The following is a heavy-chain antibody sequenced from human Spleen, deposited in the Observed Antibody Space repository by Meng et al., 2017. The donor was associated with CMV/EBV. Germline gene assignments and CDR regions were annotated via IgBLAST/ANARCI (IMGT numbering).Heavy chain of an antibody. CDR2: IRYDGSNK. CDR1: GFTFRSYA. V-gene: IGHV3-30*02. CDR3: LKTYYDFWSAYYPAYGMDV. J-gene: IGHJ6*02. Sequence: GGSLRLSCAASGFTFRSYAMHWVRQAPGKGLEWVAFIRYDGSNKYYADSVKGRFTISRDNSKNTLYLQMNSLRAEDTAVYYCLKTYYDFWSAYYPAYGMDVWGQGTTVTVSS. D-gene: IGHD3-3*01.